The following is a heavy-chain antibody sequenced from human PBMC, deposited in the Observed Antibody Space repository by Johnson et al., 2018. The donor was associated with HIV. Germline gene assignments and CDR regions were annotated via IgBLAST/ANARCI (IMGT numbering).Heavy chain of an antibody. CDR1: EFTFRNYA. V-gene: IGHV3-30*04. J-gene: IGHJ3*02. CDR3: ARGGASITEAFDI. CDR2: ISYDGNNK. D-gene: IGHD3-10*01. Sequence: QVQLVESGGGVVQPGRSLRIYCAVSEFTFRNYAMHWVRLAPGKGLQWVAVISYDGNNKYYADSVRGRFTISRDNSKNTLNLQINSLRADDTAVYYCARGGASITEAFDIWGQGTMVTVSS.